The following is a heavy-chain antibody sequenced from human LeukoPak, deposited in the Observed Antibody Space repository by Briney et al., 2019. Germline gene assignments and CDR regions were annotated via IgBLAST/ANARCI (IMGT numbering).Heavy chain of an antibody. Sequence: ASVKVSCKASGYTFTGYYMHWVRQAPGQGLEWMGWINPNSGGTNYAQKFQGRVTMTRDTSISTAYMELSRLRSDDTAVYYCARVIYDCSGGSCYPGDMDVWGKGTTVTVSS. CDR1: GYTFTGYY. V-gene: IGHV1-2*02. CDR2: INPNSGGT. J-gene: IGHJ6*03. D-gene: IGHD2-15*01. CDR3: ARVIYDCSGGSCYPGDMDV.